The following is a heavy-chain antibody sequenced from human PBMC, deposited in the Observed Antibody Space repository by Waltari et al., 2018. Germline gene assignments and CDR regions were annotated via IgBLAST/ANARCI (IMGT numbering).Heavy chain of an antibody. D-gene: IGHD3-10*01. CDR2: INLGGDT. CDR3: ARGRGFIIDT. V-gene: IGHV3-66*02. CDR1: GFNVNNYY. J-gene: IGHJ5*01. Sequence: EVHLVESGGGLVQSGGSLRLSCAVSGFNVNNYYMHWVRQAPGKGLEWVSVINLGGDTYYGDSVKGRFTISRDNSKNTLDLQVNSLRSDDTAVYFCARGRGFIIDTWGHGTLVTVSS.